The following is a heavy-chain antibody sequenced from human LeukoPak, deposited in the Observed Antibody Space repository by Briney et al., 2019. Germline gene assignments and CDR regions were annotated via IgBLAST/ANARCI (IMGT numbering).Heavy chain of an antibody. Sequence: GGSLRLSCAASGFTFSDYYMSWIRQAPGKGLEWVSYISGSGPTIFYADSVKGRFTISRDNAKNSLYLQMNSLRAEDTAVYYCARDFCSGGSCHEDYWGQGTLVTVSS. CDR2: ISGSGPTI. CDR3: ARDFCSGGSCHEDY. D-gene: IGHD2-15*01. J-gene: IGHJ4*02. V-gene: IGHV3-11*01. CDR1: GFTFSDYY.